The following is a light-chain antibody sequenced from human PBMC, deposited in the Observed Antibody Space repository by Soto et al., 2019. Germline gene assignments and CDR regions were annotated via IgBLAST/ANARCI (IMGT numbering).Light chain of an antibody. CDR3: QQRGTWPPLS. J-gene: IGKJ4*01. CDR1: QSVGSN. Sequence: EIVLTQSPATLSLSPGDRAILSCRASQSVGSNLAWYQQKPGQAPRLLIYDASNRASGIPARFSGSGSGTDFTLTIGNLEPEDFAVYYCQQRGTWPPLSFGGGTKVEIK. CDR2: DAS. V-gene: IGKV3-11*01.